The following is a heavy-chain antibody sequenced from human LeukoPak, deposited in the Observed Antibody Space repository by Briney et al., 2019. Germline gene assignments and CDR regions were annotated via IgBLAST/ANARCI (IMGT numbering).Heavy chain of an antibody. CDR2: INWNGGST. CDR3: GRDWSSSWYSWFDP. J-gene: IGHJ5*02. V-gene: IGHV3-20*01. Sequence: GGSLRLSCAASGFTFHDYGMSWVRQAPGKGLEGVSGINWNGGSTGYADSAKGRFTISRDNAKNSLYLQMNSLRAEDTALYHCGRDWSSSWYSWFDPWGQGTLVTVSS. CDR1: GFTFHDYG. D-gene: IGHD6-13*01.